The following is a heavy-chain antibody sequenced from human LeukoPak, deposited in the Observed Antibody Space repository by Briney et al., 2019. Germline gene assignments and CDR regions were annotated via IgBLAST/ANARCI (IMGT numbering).Heavy chain of an antibody. Sequence: SETLSLTCAVYGGSFSGYYWSWIRQPPGKGLEWIGEINHSGSTNYNPSLKSRVTISVDTSKNQFSLKLSSVTAADTAVYYCARGARRRIVPAAIGAFDIWAKGQWSPSLQ. CDR3: ARGARRRIVPAAIGAFDI. J-gene: IGHJ3*02. CDR1: GGSFSGYY. V-gene: IGHV4-34*01. D-gene: IGHD2-2*02. CDR2: INHSGST.